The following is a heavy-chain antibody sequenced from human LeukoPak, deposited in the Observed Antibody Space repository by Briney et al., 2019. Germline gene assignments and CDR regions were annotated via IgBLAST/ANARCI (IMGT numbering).Heavy chain of an antibody. D-gene: IGHD6-13*01. J-gene: IGHJ4*02. CDR2: IYYSGVT. Sequence: SETLSLTCTVSGGSISSYYWSWIRQPPGKGLEWIGYIYYSGVTNYNPSLKSRVTISIDTSKNHFSLQLSSVTAADTAVYYCASSHLYSSSWYLSGRFDFWGQGTLVTVSS. V-gene: IGHV4-59*01. CDR3: ASSHLYSSSWYLSGRFDF. CDR1: GGSISSYY.